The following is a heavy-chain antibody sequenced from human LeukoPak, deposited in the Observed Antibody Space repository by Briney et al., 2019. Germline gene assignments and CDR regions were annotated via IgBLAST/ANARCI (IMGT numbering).Heavy chain of an antibody. CDR3: AKGVDYCSGGSCPADY. J-gene: IGHJ4*02. V-gene: IGHV3-23*01. CDR2: ISGSGDYT. D-gene: IGHD2-15*01. Sequence: GGSLRLSCAVSGFTFSGYAMSWVRQAPGKGLEWVSTISGSGDYTYYADSVKGRFSISRDNSKNTLHLQMNSLRAEDTAVYYCAKGVDYCSGGSCPADYWGPGTLVTVSS. CDR1: GFTFSGYA.